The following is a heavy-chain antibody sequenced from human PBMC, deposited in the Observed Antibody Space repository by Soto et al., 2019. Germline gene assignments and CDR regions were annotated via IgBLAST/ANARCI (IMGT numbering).Heavy chain of an antibody. CDR1: GGSISSYY. D-gene: IGHD4-17*01. V-gene: IGHV4-59*08. CDR3: ARSLYGDYYYYYYMDV. Sequence: SETLSLTCTVSGGSISSYYWSWIRQPPGKGLEWIGYIYYSGSSNYNPSLKSRVTISVDTSKNQFSLKLSSVTAADTAVYYCARSLYGDYYYYYYMDVWGKGTTVTVSS. CDR2: IYYSGSS. J-gene: IGHJ6*03.